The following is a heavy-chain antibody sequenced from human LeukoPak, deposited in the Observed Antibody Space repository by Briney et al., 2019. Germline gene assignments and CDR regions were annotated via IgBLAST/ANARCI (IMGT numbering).Heavy chain of an antibody. V-gene: IGHV4-34*01. CDR3: ARHRLGLVLRNFDY. CDR1: GGSFSGYY. CDR2: INHSGIT. D-gene: IGHD6-19*01. Sequence: SETLSLTCAVYGGSFSGYYWSWIRQPPEKGLEWIGEINHSGITNYSPSLKSRVTVSLDTSKNQFSLKLNSVTAADTAVYYCARHRLGLVLRNFDYWGQGTLVTVSS. J-gene: IGHJ4*02.